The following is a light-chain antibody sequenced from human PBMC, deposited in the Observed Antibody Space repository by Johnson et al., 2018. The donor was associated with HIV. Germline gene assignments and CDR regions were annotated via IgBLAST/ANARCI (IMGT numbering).Light chain of an antibody. CDR1: SSDMGNYA. CDR2: DNN. CDR3: GTWDSSLPASYV. J-gene: IGLJ1*01. Sequence: QSVLTQPPSVSAAPGQKVTISCSGSSSDMGNYAVSWYQQLPGTAPKLLIYDNNKRPSRIPDRFSGSKSGTSATLGITGLQTGDEADYYCGTWDSSLPASYVFGTGTKVTVL. V-gene: IGLV1-51*01.